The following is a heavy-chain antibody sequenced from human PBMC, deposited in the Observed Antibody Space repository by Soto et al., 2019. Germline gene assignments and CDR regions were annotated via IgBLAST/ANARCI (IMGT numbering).Heavy chain of an antibody. V-gene: IGHV3-9*01. CDR3: AKSTVQLERRGGGAFDI. Sequence: EVQLVESGGGLVQPGRSLRLSCAASGFTFDDYAMHWVRQAPGKGLEWVSGISWNSGSIGYADSVKGRFTISRDNAKNSLYRQRTSLRVGNTALYYCAKSTVQLERRGGGAFDIWGQGTMVTVSS. CDR2: ISWNSGSI. D-gene: IGHD1-1*01. J-gene: IGHJ3*02. CDR1: GFTFDDYA.